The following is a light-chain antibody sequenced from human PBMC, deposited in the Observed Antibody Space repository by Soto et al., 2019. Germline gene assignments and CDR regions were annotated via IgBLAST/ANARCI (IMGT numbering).Light chain of an antibody. CDR2: DVT. CDR3: CSYPGTDF. V-gene: IGLV2-11*01. CDR1: ANDVGRYNF. Sequence: QSALTQPRSVSGSPGQSVTISCIGTANDVGRYNFVSWYQHHPGKAPRLLIYDVTDRPSGVPDRFSGAKSGNTASLTISGLQVEDEADYYCCSYPGTDFFGTGTKLTVL. J-gene: IGLJ1*01.